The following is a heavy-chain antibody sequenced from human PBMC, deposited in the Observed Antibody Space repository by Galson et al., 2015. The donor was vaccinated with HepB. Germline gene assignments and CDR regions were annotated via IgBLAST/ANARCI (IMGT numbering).Heavy chain of an antibody. CDR1: GFTFTTYG. CDR3: VRDWSNNYFDH. Sequence: SLRLSCAASGFTFTTYGIHWVRQGPGKGLEWVAVVWYDGSQKNYADSVEGRFTISRDDSKNTVYLQMDSLRVEDTAVYYCVRDWSNNYFDHWGQGTLVTVSS. CDR2: VWYDGSQK. J-gene: IGHJ4*02. D-gene: IGHD3-3*01. V-gene: IGHV3-33*01.